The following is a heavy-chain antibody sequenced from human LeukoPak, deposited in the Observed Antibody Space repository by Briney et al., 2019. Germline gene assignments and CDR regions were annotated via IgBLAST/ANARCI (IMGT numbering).Heavy chain of an antibody. CDR1: GYTFTSYG. Sequence: GASVKVSCKASGYTFTSYGISWVRQAPGQGLEWMGWISAYNGNTNCAQKLQGRVTMTTDTSTSTAYMELRSLRSDDTAVYYCASWYYGSGSYPGFDPWGQGTLVTVSS. V-gene: IGHV1-18*01. J-gene: IGHJ5*02. CDR3: ASWYYGSGSYPGFDP. CDR2: ISAYNGNT. D-gene: IGHD3-10*01.